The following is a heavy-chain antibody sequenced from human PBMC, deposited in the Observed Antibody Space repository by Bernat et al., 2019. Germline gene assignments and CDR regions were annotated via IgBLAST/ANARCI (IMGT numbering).Heavy chain of an antibody. CDR1: GFTFSDHY. J-gene: IGHJ4*02. V-gene: IGHV3-72*01. D-gene: IGHD2-2*01. Sequence: EVQLVESGGGLVQSGGSLRLSCAASGFTFSDHYMDWVRLAPGKGLEWVGFSRSKDKGYTTGYAASVRGRFTISRDDSRTSLYLQMNSLKSEDTATYYCARATRFDATFHDLWDQGTQVTVSS. CDR3: ARATRFDATFHDL. CDR2: SRSKDKGYTT.